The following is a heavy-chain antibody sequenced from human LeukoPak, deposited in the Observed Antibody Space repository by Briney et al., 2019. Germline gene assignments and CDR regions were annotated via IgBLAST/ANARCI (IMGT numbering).Heavy chain of an antibody. Sequence: GASVKVSCKASGGTFSSYAISWVRQAPGQGLEWMGGIIPIFGTANYAQKFQGRVTITADKSTSTAYMELSSLRSEDTAVYYCARTLGLPSGYDYYFGYWGQGTLVTVSS. CDR2: IIPIFGTA. CDR1: GGTFSSYA. V-gene: IGHV1-69*06. J-gene: IGHJ4*02. CDR3: ARTLGLPSGYDYYFGY. D-gene: IGHD5-12*01.